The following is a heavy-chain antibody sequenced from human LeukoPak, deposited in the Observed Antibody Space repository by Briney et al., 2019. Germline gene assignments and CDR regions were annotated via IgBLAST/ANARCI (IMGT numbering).Heavy chain of an antibody. J-gene: IGHJ4*02. D-gene: IGHD1-26*01. CDR3: VRYRSGTLDY. Sequence: GGSLRLSCAASGFTITTNYMNWVRQAPGKGLEWVANINLDGNESYYVDSVTGRFSISRDNAKNSLYLQMNSLRAEDTAVYYCVRYRSGTLDYWGQGTLVTVSS. V-gene: IGHV3-7*01. CDR2: INLDGNES. CDR1: GFTITTNY.